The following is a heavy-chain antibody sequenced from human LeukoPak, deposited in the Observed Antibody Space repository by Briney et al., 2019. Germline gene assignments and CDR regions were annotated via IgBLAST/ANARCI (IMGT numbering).Heavy chain of an antibody. Sequence: PGGSLRLSCAASGFIFSSYWVSWVRQAPGKGLEWVASINSDGSEGYYADVVKGRFTISRDNAKNSLYLQINSLRAEDTAVYYCARSSYSSSSSVWGQGTMVTVSS. J-gene: IGHJ3*01. V-gene: IGHV3-7*03. CDR3: ARSSYSSSSSV. D-gene: IGHD6-6*01. CDR2: INSDGSEG. CDR1: GFIFSSYW.